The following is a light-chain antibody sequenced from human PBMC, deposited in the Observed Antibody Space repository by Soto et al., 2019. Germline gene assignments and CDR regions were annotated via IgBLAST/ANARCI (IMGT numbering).Light chain of an antibody. CDR3: HQYGSSPAT. J-gene: IGKJ1*01. CDR1: QSVSSSY. V-gene: IGKV3-20*01. Sequence: EIVLTQSPGTLSLSPGERATLSCRASQSVSSSYLAWYQQKPGQAPRLLIHGASSRATGIPDRFSGSGSETDFTLTINRLGPEDFALYYCHQYGSSPATFGQGTKVEIK. CDR2: GAS.